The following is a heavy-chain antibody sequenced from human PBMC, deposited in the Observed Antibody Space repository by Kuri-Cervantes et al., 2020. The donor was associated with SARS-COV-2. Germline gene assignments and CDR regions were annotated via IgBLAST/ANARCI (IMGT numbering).Heavy chain of an antibody. V-gene: IGHV3-7*01. CDR1: GFTFSSYA. CDR2: IKQDGSEK. CDR3: HLEVVPAATPGYMDV. D-gene: IGHD2-2*01. J-gene: IGHJ6*03. Sequence: GESLKISCAASGFTFSSYAMHWVRQAPGKGLEWVANIKQDGSEKYYVDSVKGRFTISRDNSKNTLYLQMNSLRAEDTAVYYCHLEVVPAATPGYMDVWGKGTTVTVSS.